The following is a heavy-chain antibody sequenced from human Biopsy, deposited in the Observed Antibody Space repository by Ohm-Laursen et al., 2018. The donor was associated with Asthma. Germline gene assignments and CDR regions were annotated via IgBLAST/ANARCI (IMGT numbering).Heavy chain of an antibody. CDR3: ARHWDWGSFFDY. Sequence: VTLSLTCIVSGGSMSSSSYYWGWIRQPPGKGLEWMGRISYTGSAYHNPSLKSRVTISVDTSKHHFSLKLSSVTAVGTTAYYCARHWDWGSFFDYWGQGTPVTVSS. V-gene: IGHV4-39*01. CDR2: ISYTGSA. CDR1: GGSMSSSSYY. J-gene: IGHJ4*02. D-gene: IGHD7-27*01.